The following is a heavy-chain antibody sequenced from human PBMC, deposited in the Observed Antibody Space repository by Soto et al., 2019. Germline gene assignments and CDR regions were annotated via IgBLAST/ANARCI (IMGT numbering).Heavy chain of an antibody. V-gene: IGHV5-10-1*01. CDR2: IDPRDSYV. Sequence: PGKSLKISCTGFGYTFTTFWISWVRQMPGKGLEWMGRIDPRDSYVNYSPSFQGHVTISLDKSISTAYLQWGSLKASDTAMYYCARLFCSTTTCDSWFDPWGQGTLVTVSS. J-gene: IGHJ5*02. CDR3: ARLFCSTTTCDSWFDP. CDR1: GYTFTTFW. D-gene: IGHD2-2*01.